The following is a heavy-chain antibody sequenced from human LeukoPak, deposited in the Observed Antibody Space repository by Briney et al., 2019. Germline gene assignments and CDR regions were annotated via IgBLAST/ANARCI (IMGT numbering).Heavy chain of an antibody. V-gene: IGHV5-51*01. J-gene: IGHJ6*03. D-gene: IGHD2-2*01. CDR2: IYPGDSDT. CDR3: ARRGYCSSTSCSRDYYYYMDV. CDR1: GYSFTTYW. Sequence: GESLKISCKGSGYSFTTYWIGWVRQMPGKGLEWMGIIYPGDSDTRYSPSFQGQVTISADKSISTAYLQWSSLKASDTAMYYCARRGYCSSTSCSRDYYYYMDVWGKGTTVTVSS.